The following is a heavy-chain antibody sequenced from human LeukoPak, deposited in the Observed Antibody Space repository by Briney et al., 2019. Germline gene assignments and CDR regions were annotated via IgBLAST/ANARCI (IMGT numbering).Heavy chain of an antibody. J-gene: IGHJ4*02. CDR1: GFTFSTFA. D-gene: IGHD2-8*02. CDR2: IFPSGGET. CDR3: ATYRQVLLPFES. Sequence: GGSLRLSCAASGFTFSTFAMIWVRQPPGKGLEWVSSIFPSGGETHYADSVRGRFTISRDNSKSTLSLQMNSLRAEDTAIYYCATYRQVLLPFESWGQGTLVTVSS. V-gene: IGHV3-23*01.